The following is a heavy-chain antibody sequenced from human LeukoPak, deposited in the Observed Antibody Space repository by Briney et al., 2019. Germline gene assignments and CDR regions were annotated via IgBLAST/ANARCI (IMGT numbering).Heavy chain of an antibody. CDR1: GASISTDGYY. CDR2: IYHNGFT. J-gene: IGHJ4*02. D-gene: IGHD4-17*01. CDR3: ARTTTVTAYYFDS. Sequence: SETLSLTCNVSGASISTDGYYWSWIRQHPGKGLERIGYIYHNGFTYDNPSLKSRLAISVDTSKNQFSLKLSSVTVADTAVYYCARTTTVTAYYFDSWGQGTLVTVSS. V-gene: IGHV4-31*03.